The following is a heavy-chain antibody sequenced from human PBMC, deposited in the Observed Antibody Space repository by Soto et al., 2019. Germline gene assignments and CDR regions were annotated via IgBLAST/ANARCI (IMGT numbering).Heavy chain of an antibody. CDR1: GYTFTGYY. V-gene: IGHV1-2*02. CDR3: AREGAPGFRYYYGMDV. J-gene: IGHJ6*02. CDR2: INPNSGGT. Sequence: ASVKVSCKASGYTFTGYYMHWVRQAPGQGLEWMGWINPNSGGTNYAQKFQGRVTMTRDTSISTAYMELSRLRSDDTAVYYCAREGAPGFRYYYGMDVWGQGTTVTVSS.